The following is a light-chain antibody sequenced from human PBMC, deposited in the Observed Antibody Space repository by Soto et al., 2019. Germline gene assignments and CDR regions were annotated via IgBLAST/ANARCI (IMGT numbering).Light chain of an antibody. CDR2: EVS. CDR1: SSDVGGYNY. CDR3: TSYAGSNNFVV. Sequence: QSALTQPPSASGSPGQSVTISCTGTSSDVGGYNYVSWYQQHPGKAPKLMIYEVSKRPSGVPDRFSGSKSGNTASLTVPGLQAEDEADYYCTSYAGSNNFVVFGGGTKLNVL. V-gene: IGLV2-8*01. J-gene: IGLJ2*01.